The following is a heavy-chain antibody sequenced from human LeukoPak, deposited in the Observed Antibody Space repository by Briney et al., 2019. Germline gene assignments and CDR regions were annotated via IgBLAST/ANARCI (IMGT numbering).Heavy chain of an antibody. CDR2: IRSKAHVATP. J-gene: IGHJ4*02. CDR3: TRSKSYDFILDY. CDR1: GFTFDNYG. D-gene: IGHD3-3*01. V-gene: IGHV3-49*03. Sequence: GGSLRLSCTASGFTFDNYGVSWFRQAPEKGLEWVGFIRSKAHVATPQYGASVKGRFTISRDDSKSIAYLQMSSLNTEDTAVYYCTRSKSYDFILDYWGQGTLVTVSS.